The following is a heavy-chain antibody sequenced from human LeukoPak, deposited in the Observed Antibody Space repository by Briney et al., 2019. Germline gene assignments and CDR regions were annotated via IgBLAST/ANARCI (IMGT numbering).Heavy chain of an antibody. Sequence: PGGSLRLSCAASGFTFSSYAMHWVRQAPGKGLEWVAVISYDGSNKYYADSVKGRFTISRDNSKNTLYLQMNSLRAEDTAVYYCARRSVVVVAATDWYFDLWGRGTLVTVSS. J-gene: IGHJ2*01. V-gene: IGHV3-30-3*01. D-gene: IGHD2-15*01. CDR3: ARRSVVVVAATDWYFDL. CDR2: ISYDGSNK. CDR1: GFTFSSYA.